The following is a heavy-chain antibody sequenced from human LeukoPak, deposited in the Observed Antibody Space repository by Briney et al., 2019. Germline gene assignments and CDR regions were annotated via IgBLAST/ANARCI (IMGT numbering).Heavy chain of an antibody. CDR3: AKTYYDFWSGYSIIPGPSDY. CDR1: GFTFSNYA. V-gene: IGHV3-23*01. D-gene: IGHD3-3*01. Sequence: PGGSLRLSCAVSGFTFSNYAMSWVRQAPGKGLEWVSTISGSGGSTFYADSVKGRFTISRDNSKNTLYLRMNSLRAEDTAVYYCAKTYYDFWSGYSIIPGPSDYWGQGTLVTVSS. CDR2: ISGSGGST. J-gene: IGHJ4*02.